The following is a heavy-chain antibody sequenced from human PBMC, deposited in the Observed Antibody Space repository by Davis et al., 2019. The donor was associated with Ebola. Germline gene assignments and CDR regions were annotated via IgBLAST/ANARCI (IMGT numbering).Heavy chain of an antibody. CDR3: ARGLVVAGRFDP. J-gene: IGHJ5*02. CDR1: GYSISSGYY. D-gene: IGHD6-13*01. V-gene: IGHV4-38-2*02. CDR2: IYHSGST. Sequence: SETLSLTCTVSGYSISSGYYRGWIWQPPAQGLELIGSIYHSGSTYYNPSLKSRVTISVETSKNQFSLKLSSVTAADTAGYYCARGLVVAGRFDPWGQGTLVTVSS.